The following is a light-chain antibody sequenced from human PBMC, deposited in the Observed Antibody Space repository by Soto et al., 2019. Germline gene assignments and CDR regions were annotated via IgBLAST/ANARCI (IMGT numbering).Light chain of an antibody. V-gene: IGLV7-43*01. CDR2: SNS. Sequence: QAVVTQQPSLTVSPGGTVTLTCASSTGAVTSGYYPNWFQQKHGQAPRALIYSNSNKHSWTPARFSGSLLGGKAALTLSGVEHEDEAGYSCLLYYGGADVFGGGTQLTVL. CDR3: LLYYGGADV. CDR1: TGAVTSGYY. J-gene: IGLJ7*01.